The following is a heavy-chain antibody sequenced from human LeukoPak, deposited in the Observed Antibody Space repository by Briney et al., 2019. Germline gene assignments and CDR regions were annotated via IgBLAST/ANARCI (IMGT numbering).Heavy chain of an antibody. D-gene: IGHD6-6*01. J-gene: IGHJ4*02. CDR1: GFTFSSYG. V-gene: IGHV3-30*18. CDR3: AKMGYSSSSGDY. CDR2: ISYDGSNK. Sequence: GGSLRLSCAASGFTFSSYGMHWVRQAPGKGLEWVAVISYDGSNKYYADSVRGRFTISRDNSKNTLYLQMNSLRAEDTAVYYCAKMGYSSSSGDYWGQGTLVTVSS.